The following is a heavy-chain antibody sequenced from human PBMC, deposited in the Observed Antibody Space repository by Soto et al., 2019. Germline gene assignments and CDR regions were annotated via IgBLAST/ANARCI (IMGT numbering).Heavy chain of an antibody. CDR2: IYYDGNT. V-gene: IGHV4-39*01. CDR1: GDSITSSSHY. CDR3: AKVY. Sequence: PSETLSLTCTVSGDSITSSSHYWGWIRQPPGKGLECIANIYYDGNTYYNPSLKSRVAISLDTSKNQFSLRLNSVTAADTAVYYCAKVYWG. J-gene: IGHJ4*01.